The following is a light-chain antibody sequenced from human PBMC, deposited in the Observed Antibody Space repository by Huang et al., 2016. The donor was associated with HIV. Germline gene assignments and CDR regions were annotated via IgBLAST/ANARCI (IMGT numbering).Light chain of an antibody. J-gene: IGKJ2*01. V-gene: IGKV3-15*01. CDR1: QRVSRN. Sequence: EIVMTQSPATLSVSPGERATLSCRASQRVSRNLAWHQQKPGQAPSLLIYGTSTRATGIPARFSGSGSGTEFTLTISSLQSEDFAVYYCQQYNNWPYTFGQGTKLEIK. CDR3: QQYNNWPYT. CDR2: GTS.